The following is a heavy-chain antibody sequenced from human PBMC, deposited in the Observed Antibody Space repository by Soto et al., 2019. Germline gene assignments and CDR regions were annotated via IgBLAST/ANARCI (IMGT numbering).Heavy chain of an antibody. V-gene: IGHV1-8*01. Sequence: QVQLVQSGAEVKKPGASVKVSCKASGYTFTSYDINWVRKATGQGLEWMGWMNPNSGNTGYAQKFQGRVTMTRNTSISTAYMELSSLRSEDTAVYYCARRRRSRGVFDHWGQGTLVTVSS. CDR3: ARRRRSRGVFDH. D-gene: IGHD3-22*01. CDR2: MNPNSGNT. CDR1: GYTFTSYD. J-gene: IGHJ5*02.